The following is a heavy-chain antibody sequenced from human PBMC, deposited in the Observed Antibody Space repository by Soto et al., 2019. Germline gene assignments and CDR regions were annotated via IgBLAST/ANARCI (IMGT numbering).Heavy chain of an antibody. V-gene: IGHV3-7*01. CDR2: IKQDGSEK. Sequence: LRLSCAASGFTFSSYWMSWVRQAPGKGLEWVANIKQDGSEKYYVDSVKGRFTISRDNAKNSLYLQMNSLRAEDTAVYYCARDQVWIQLWLLTYGMDDGDPEATLKVSS. CDR3: ARDQVWIQLWLLTYGMDD. CDR1: GFTFSSYW. D-gene: IGHD5-18*01. J-gene: IGHJ6*02.